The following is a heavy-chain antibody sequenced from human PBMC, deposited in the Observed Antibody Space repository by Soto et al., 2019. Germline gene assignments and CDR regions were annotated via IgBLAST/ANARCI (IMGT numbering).Heavy chain of an antibody. D-gene: IGHD3-16*02. CDR2: IYYSGTT. J-gene: IGHJ5*01. CDR3: TSGRGISRPDS. Sequence: SETLSLTCAVSGYSVNSGYCCGLIRQPPGKGLEWIGNIYYSGTTYYKPSLKSRVTISRDTSMTQFSLILNSVTAADTAVYYCTSGRGISRPDSLGQGTLVTVSS. V-gene: IGHV4-38-2*01. CDR1: GYSVNSGYC.